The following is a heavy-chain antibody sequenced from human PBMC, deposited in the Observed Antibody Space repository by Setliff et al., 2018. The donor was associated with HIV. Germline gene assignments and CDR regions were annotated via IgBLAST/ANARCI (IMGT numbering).Heavy chain of an antibody. CDR3: ARERRGYSNYFDY. CDR2: IFYSGST. V-gene: IGHV4-39*07. D-gene: IGHD3-3*01. CDR1: GGSISSSSYY. J-gene: IGHJ4*02. Sequence: KASETLSLTCTVSGGSISSSSYYWGWIRQPPGKGLEWIGSIFYSGSTYYNPSLKSRVTISVDTSKNQFSLNLTSVTAADTAVYYCARERRGYSNYFDYWGQGTLVTVSS.